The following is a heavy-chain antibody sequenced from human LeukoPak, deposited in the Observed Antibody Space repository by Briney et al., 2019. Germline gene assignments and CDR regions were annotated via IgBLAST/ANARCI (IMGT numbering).Heavy chain of an antibody. J-gene: IGHJ4*02. V-gene: IGHV3-23*01. D-gene: IGHD3-16*02. CDR3: AKDQNDYVWGSYHDY. CDR1: GFTFSSYA. CDR2: ISGSGGST. Sequence: GGSLRLSCAASGFTFSSYAMSWVRQAPGKGLEWVSAISGSGGSTYYADSVKGRFTISRDNSKNTLYLQMNSLRAEDTAVYYCAKDQNDYVWGSYHDYWGQGTQVTVSS.